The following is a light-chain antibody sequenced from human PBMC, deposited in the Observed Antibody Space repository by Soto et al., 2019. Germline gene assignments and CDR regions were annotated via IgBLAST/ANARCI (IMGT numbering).Light chain of an antibody. CDR3: AAWDDSLSGVV. Sequence: QSVLTQPPSASGTPGQRVTVACSGSSYNIGDNYVYWHQQLPGAAPKLLIYKNNQRPSGVPDRFSGSKSGTSASLAISGLRSEDEADYYCAAWDDSLSGVVFGGGTKLTVL. CDR1: SYNIGDNY. J-gene: IGLJ2*01. CDR2: KNN. V-gene: IGLV1-47*01.